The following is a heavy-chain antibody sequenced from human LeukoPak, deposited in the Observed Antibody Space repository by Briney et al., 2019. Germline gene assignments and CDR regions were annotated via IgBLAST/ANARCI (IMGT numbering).Heavy chain of an antibody. CDR2: ITWTRGST. J-gene: IGHJ4*02. CDR3: TKGTDYDILTPIDY. CDR1: VFTLVNTA. Sequence: GPSLTPACVPAVFTLVNTATHCVRQPPGNCMEWVSGITWTRGSTGSADTVKGRFTISRDNAKSTLYLQMNSLRAEDMALYYFTKGTDYDILTPIDYWGQGTLVTVSS. D-gene: IGHD3-9*01. V-gene: IGHV3-9*03.